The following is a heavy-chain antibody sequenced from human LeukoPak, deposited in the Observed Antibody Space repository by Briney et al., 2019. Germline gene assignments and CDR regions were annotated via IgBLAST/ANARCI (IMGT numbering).Heavy chain of an antibody. CDR3: ARRPPNYYDSSGYSVFDY. Sequence: GEALKISCKGFGYSFTTHWLALVRQMPGKGLELMGIIHPGDSDTRYSPSFQGQVTISADKSTSTAYLQWSSLKASDTAIYYCARRPPNYYDSSGYSVFDYWGQGILVTVSS. V-gene: IGHV5-51*01. CDR2: IHPGDSDT. D-gene: IGHD3-22*01. CDR1: GYSFTTHW. J-gene: IGHJ4*02.